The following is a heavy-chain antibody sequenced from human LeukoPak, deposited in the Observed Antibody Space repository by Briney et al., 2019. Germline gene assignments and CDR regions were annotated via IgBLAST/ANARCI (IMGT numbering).Heavy chain of an antibody. CDR2: INPNSGGT. J-gene: IGHJ3*02. CDR1: GYSFTDKY. V-gene: IGHV1-2*02. Sequence: ASVKVSCKASGYSFTDKYMHWVRQAPGQGLEWMGWINPNSGGTNYAQKFQGRVTMATDTSMSTAYMELSRLTSDDTAVYYCAREEGNWGDAFDIWGQGTMVTVSS. D-gene: IGHD7-27*01. CDR3: AREEGNWGDAFDI.